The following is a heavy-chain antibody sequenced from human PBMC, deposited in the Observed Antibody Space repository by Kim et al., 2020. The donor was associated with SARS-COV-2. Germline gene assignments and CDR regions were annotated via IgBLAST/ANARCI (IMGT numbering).Heavy chain of an antibody. D-gene: IGHD2-21*01. CDR1: GGSFSGYY. J-gene: IGHJ4*02. CDR3: ARGLIPDY. CDR2: INHSGST. V-gene: IGHV4-34*01. Sequence: SQTLSLTCAVYGGSFSGYYWSWIRQPPGKGLEWIGEINHSGSTNYNPSLKSRDTISVDTSKNQFSLKLSSVTAADTAVYYCARGLIPDYWGQGTLVTVSS.